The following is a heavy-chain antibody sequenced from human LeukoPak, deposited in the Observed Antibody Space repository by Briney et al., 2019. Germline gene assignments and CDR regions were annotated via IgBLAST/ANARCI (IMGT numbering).Heavy chain of an antibody. Sequence: GGSLRLSCAASGFTFSSYSMNWVRQAPGKGLEWVSSISSSSSYIYYADSVKGRFTISRDNAKNSLYLQMNSLRAEDTAVYYCARASLEYSCGYYFDYWGQGTLVTVSS. CDR1: GFTFSSYS. CDR3: ARASLEYSCGYYFDY. D-gene: IGHD5-18*01. V-gene: IGHV3-21*01. J-gene: IGHJ4*02. CDR2: ISSSSSYI.